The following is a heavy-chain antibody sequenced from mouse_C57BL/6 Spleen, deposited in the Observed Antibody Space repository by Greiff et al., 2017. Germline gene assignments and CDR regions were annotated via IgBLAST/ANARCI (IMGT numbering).Heavy chain of an antibody. CDR2: INPSNGGT. V-gene: IGHV1-53*01. Sequence: QVQLQQPGTELVKPGASVKLSCKASGYTFTSYWMHWVKQRPGQGLEWIGNINPSNGGTNYNEKFKSKATLTVDKSSSTAYMQLSSLTSEDSAVYYCAREEFYYDYDEYAMDYWGQGTSVTVSS. CDR3: AREEFYYDYDEYAMDY. J-gene: IGHJ4*01. D-gene: IGHD2-4*01. CDR1: GYTFTSYW.